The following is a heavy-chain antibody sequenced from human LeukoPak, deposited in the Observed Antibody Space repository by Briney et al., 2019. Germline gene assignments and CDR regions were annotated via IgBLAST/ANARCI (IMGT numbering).Heavy chain of an antibody. J-gene: IGHJ5*02. D-gene: IGHD7-27*01. CDR3: ATVALTGWTFDP. V-gene: IGHV4-34*01. CDR2: INHRGST. Sequence: SETLSLTCAVYGGSFSSYYWAWIRQPPGKGLEWIGEINHRGSTTYNPSFKSRVTIAVDTSKDQFSLKLSSVTAADTAIYYCATVALTGWTFDPWGQGTLVTVSS. CDR1: GGSFSSYY.